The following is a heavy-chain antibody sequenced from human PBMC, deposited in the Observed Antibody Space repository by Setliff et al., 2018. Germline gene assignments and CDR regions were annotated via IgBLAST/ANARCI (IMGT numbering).Heavy chain of an antibody. Sequence: PSETLSLTCSVSGDSINHFFWTWVRLSPGKGLEWIGYIYYSGGATYNPSLRGRASIAIGASKAHFSLDLGTVTTADTAVYYCARDASFGFDVWGPGITVTVSS. V-gene: IGHV4-59*01. CDR1: GDSINHFF. CDR3: ARDASFGFDV. J-gene: IGHJ6*02. CDR2: IYYSGGA. D-gene: IGHD2-2*01.